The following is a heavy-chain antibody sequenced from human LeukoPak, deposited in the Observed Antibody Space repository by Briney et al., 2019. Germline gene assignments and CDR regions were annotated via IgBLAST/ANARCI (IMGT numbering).Heavy chain of an antibody. CDR2: ISGSNGNT. V-gene: IGHV1-18*01. D-gene: IGHD3-22*01. J-gene: IGHJ4*02. CDR1: SYTFTRYG. CDR3: ARLVDSSGPHFDY. Sequence: ASVKVSCKASSYTFTRYGISWVRQAPGQGLEWMGWISGSNGNTNYAQKFQGRVSMTADTSTSTAYMELRSLRSDDTAVYYCARLVDSSGPHFDYWGQGTLVTVSS.